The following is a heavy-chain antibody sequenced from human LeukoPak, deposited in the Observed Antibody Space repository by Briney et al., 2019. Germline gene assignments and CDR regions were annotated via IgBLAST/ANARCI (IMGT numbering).Heavy chain of an antibody. J-gene: IGHJ5*02. V-gene: IGHV4-39*01. CDR1: GGSISSSSYY. CDR3: ARRRTTVTTGGPGWFDP. CDR2: IYYSGST. Sequence: PSETLSLTCTVSGGSISSSSYYWGWLRQPPGKGLEWIGSIYYSGSTYYNPSLKSRVTISVDTSKNQFSLKLSSVTAADTAVYYCARRRTTVTTGGPGWFDPWGQGTLVTVSS. D-gene: IGHD4-17*01.